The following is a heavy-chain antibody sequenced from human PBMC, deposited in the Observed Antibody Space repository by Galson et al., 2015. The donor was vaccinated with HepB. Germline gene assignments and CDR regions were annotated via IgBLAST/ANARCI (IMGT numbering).Heavy chain of an antibody. CDR3: TTDLWYQLPRRVIVATQNFDY. J-gene: IGHJ4*02. Sequence: SLRLSCAASGFTFSNAWMSWVRQAPGKGLEWVGRIKSKTDGGTTDYAAPVKGRFTISRDDSKNTLYLQMNSLKTEDTAVYYCTTDLWYQLPRRVIVATQNFDYWGQGTLVTVSS. V-gene: IGHV3-15*01. CDR2: IKSKTDGGTT. CDR1: GFTFSNAW. D-gene: IGHD5-12*01.